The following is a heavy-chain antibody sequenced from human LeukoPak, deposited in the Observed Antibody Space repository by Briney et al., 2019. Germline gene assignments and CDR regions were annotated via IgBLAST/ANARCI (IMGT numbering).Heavy chain of an antibody. CDR2: ISAYNGNT. J-gene: IGHJ6*02. V-gene: IGHV1-18*01. CDR1: GYTFTSYG. D-gene: IGHD6-19*01. CDR3: AREVVAVAGTYYYYGMDV. Sequence: ASVKVSCKASGYTFTSYGISWVRQAPGQGLEWMGWISAYNGNTNYAQKLQGRVTMTTDTSTSTAYMELRSLRSDDTAVYYCAREVVAVAGTYYYYGMDVWGQGTTVTVSS.